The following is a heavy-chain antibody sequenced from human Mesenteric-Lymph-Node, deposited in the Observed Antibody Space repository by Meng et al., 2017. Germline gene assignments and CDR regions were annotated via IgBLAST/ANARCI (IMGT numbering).Heavy chain of an antibody. CDR2: IYYSGST. J-gene: IGHJ4*02. CDR3: GRDQGRQLINH. D-gene: IGHD1-1*01. V-gene: IGHV4-28*03. Sequence: QVQLQESGPGLVKPSDTLSLTCAVSGYSISSSNWWVWIRQPPGKGLEWIGYIYYSGSTDYNPSLKSRVVISVDRSKNQFSLNLSSVTAADTAVYYCGRDQGRQLINHWGQGTLVTVSS. CDR1: GYSISSSNW.